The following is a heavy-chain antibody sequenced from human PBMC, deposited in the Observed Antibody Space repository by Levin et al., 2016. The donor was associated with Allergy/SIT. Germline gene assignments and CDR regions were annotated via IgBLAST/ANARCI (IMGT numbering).Heavy chain of an antibody. Sequence: SETLSLTCTVSGGSISGHFWTWIRQPPGKGLEWIGYIDNSGSANYNSSLESRATISVDTSKNQFSLKLSSVTAADTAIYYCTRHRGYTYYDWGQGTLVTVSS. V-gene: IGHV4-59*11. J-gene: IGHJ4*02. CDR1: GGSISGHF. CDR3: TRHRGYTYYD. D-gene: IGHD3-10*01. CDR2: IDNSGSA.